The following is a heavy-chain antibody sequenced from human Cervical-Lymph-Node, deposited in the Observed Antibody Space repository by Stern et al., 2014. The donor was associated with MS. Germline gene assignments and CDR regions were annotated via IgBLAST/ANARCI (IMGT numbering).Heavy chain of an antibody. D-gene: IGHD3-16*01. CDR1: GYTFTDYY. J-gene: IGHJ3*02. CDR3: ASEITVRDAFDI. Sequence: VHLVESGAEVKKPGASMRVSCKASGYTFTDYYIHWVRQAPGQGLEWMGWINPKLGATKYAQKCQGRVTMTRDTSIRTAFMELSSLRSDDTAVYYCASEITVRDAFDIWGQGTMVTVSS. CDR2: INPKLGAT. V-gene: IGHV1-2*02.